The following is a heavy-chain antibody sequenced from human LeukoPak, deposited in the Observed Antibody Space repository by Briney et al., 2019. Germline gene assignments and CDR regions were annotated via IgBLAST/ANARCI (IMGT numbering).Heavy chain of an antibody. CDR3: ARSLRRGWFDP. V-gene: IGHV4-59*01. J-gene: IGHJ5*02. CDR1: GGSISRYY. Sequence: SETLSLTCNVSGGSISRYYWSWIRQPPGKGLEWIGYVYYSGSTNYNPSLKSRVTISVDTSKNQFSLELNSVTAADTAAYYCARSLRRGWFDPWGQGTLVTVSS. CDR2: VYYSGST.